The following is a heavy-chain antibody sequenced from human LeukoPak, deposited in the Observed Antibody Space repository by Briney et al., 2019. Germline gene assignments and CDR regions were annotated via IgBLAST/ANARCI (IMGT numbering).Heavy chain of an antibody. J-gene: IGHJ4*02. CDR1: GFTVSSNY. CDR3: ARGFHRYSYDSGAYSVY. CDR2: IYSGGST. Sequence: GGSLRLSCAASGFTVSSNYMSWVRQAPGKGLEWVSVIYSGGSTYYADSVKGRFTISRDNSKNTLYLQMNSLRAEDTGVYYCARGFHRYSYDSGAYSVYWGQGTLVTVSS. D-gene: IGHD3-22*01. V-gene: IGHV3-66*01.